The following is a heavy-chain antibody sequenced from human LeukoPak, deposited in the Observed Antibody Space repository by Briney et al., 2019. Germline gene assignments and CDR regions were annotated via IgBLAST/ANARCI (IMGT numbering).Heavy chain of an antibody. D-gene: IGHD2-21*01. CDR2: IKSKPDGGTT. Sequence: PGGSLRLSCVGSGFTFSNAWMNWVRQAPGKGLEWVGRIKSKPDGGTTDYAAPVKGRFTISRDDSKTTVYLQMKSLKTEDTAMYYCTRVDYYSTSAFFDYWGQGTLVTVSS. CDR3: TRVDYYSTSAFFDY. J-gene: IGHJ4*02. V-gene: IGHV3-15*01. CDR1: GFTFSNAW.